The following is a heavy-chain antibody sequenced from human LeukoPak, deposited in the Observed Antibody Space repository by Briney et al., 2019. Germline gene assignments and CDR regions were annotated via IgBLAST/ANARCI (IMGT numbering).Heavy chain of an antibody. D-gene: IGHD4-17*01. J-gene: IGHJ4*02. V-gene: IGHV3-7*01. CDR3: ARDLMTTVTTCFDY. CDR2: IKQDGSEK. Sequence: SWVRQAPGKGLEWVANIKQDGSEKYYVDSVKGRFTISRDNAKNSLYLQMNSLRAEDTAVYYCARDLMTTVTTCFDYWGQGTLVTVSS.